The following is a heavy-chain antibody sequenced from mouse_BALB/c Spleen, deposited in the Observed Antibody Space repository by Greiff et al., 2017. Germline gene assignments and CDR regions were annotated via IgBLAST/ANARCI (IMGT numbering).Heavy chain of an antibody. J-gene: IGHJ1*01. CDR2: IYPYNGGT. CDR3: AREGYYYGSMGYFDV. CDR1: GYTFTDYN. Sequence: EVQRVESGPELVKPGASVKISCKASGYTFTDYNMHWVKQSHGKSLEWIGYIYPYNGGTGYNQKFKSKATLTVDNSSSTAYMELRSLTSEDSAVYYCAREGYYYGSMGYFDVWGAGTTVTVSS. D-gene: IGHD1-1*01. V-gene: IGHV1S29*02.